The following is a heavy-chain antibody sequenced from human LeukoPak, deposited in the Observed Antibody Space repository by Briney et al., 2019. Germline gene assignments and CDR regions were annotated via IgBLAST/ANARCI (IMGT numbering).Heavy chain of an antibody. J-gene: IGHJ3*02. CDR1: GFTFSSYG. CDR2: ISYDGSNK. D-gene: IGHD6-19*01. V-gene: IGHV3-30*18. Sequence: GRSLRLSCAASGFTFSSYGMHWVRQAPGKGLEWVAVISYDGSNKIYADSVKGRFTISRDNPKNTLYLQMKSLRAEDTAVYYCAKTSSRTGIAVADAFDIWGQGTMVTVSS. CDR3: AKTSSRTGIAVADAFDI.